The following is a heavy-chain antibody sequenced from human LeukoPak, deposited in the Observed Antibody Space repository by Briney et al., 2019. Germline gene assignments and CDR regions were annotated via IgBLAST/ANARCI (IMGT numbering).Heavy chain of an antibody. V-gene: IGHV3-30*02. D-gene: IGHD3-16*01. CDR2: IRYDGSNK. CDR1: GFTFSSYG. CDR3: AKDGQGYEDQNAFDI. Sequence: PGGSLRLSCAASGFTFSSYGMHWVRQAPGKGLEWVAFIRYDGSNKYYADSVKGRFTISRDNSKNTLYLQMNSLRAEDTAVYYCAKDGQGYEDQNAFDIWGQGTMVTVSS. J-gene: IGHJ3*02.